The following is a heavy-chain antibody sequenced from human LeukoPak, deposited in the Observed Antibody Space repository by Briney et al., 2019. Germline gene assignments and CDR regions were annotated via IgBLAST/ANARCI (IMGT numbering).Heavy chain of an antibody. CDR3: ARGRRGYSYGNYFDY. CDR2: IYHSGRT. D-gene: IGHD5-18*01. J-gene: IGHJ4*02. Sequence: PSETLSLTCTVSGYSISSGYYWGWIRQPPGKGLEWIGSIYHSGRTYYNPSLKSRVTISVDTSKNQFSLKLSSVTAADTAVYYCARGRRGYSYGNYFDYWGQGTLVTVSS. V-gene: IGHV4-38-2*02. CDR1: GYSISSGYY.